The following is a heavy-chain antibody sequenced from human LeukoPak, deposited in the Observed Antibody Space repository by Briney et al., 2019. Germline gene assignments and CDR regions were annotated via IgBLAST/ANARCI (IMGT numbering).Heavy chain of an antibody. J-gene: IGHJ3*02. CDR3: ARTDCGGDCYPGHAFDI. CDR2: IYSGGST. Sequence: PGGSLRLSCAASGFTVSSNYMSWVRQAPGKGLEWVSVIYSGGSTYYADSVKGRFTISRDNSKNTLYLQMNSLRAEDTAVYYCARTDCGGDCYPGHAFDIWSQGTMVTVSS. D-gene: IGHD2-21*02. V-gene: IGHV3-66*01. CDR1: GFTVSSNY.